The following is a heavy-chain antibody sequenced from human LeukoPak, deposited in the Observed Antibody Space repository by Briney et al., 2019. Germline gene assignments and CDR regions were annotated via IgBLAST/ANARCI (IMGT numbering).Heavy chain of an antibody. CDR1: GFTFSSYA. CDR2: ISGSGGST. D-gene: IGHD4-17*01. Sequence: GGSLRLSCAASGFTFSSYAMSWVRQAPGKGLEWVSAISGSGGSTYYADSVKGRFTISRDNSKNTLYLQMNSLRAGDTAVYYCAKALYGDYGALDYWGQGTLVTVSS. V-gene: IGHV3-23*01. CDR3: AKALYGDYGALDY. J-gene: IGHJ4*02.